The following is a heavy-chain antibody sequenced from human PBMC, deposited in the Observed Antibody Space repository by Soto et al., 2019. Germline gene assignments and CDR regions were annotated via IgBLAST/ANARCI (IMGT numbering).Heavy chain of an antibody. J-gene: IGHJ4*02. CDR2: IIPTIGTT. CDR1: GDTFTIFA. Sequence: QVQLVKSGAEVKKHGASVKVSCKASGDTFTIFAISWVRQALGQGLEWMGGIIPTIGTTNYAQRFQGRITITGDESTGTAYMELSSLKSEDKAVYYCARDLGSGSDPGDSWGQGTLVTVSS. D-gene: IGHD5-12*01. V-gene: IGHV1-69*12. CDR3: ARDLGSGSDPGDS.